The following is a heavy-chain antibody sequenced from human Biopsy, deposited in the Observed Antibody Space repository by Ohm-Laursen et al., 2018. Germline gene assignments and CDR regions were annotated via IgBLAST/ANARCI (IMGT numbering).Heavy chain of an antibody. D-gene: IGHD5-12*01. CDR3: ARLGSGDYFPTFFDF. V-gene: IGHV4-31*03. CDR1: SVSINDVSYY. Sequence: SQTLSLTATGSSVSINDVSYYCNGPRHDPGKGLEWIGNINNSENTYYNPSLKSRVTISVDTSKNQFSMKLSSVTAADTAVYYCARLGSGDYFPTFFDFWGQGALVTVSS. J-gene: IGHJ4*02. CDR2: INNSENT.